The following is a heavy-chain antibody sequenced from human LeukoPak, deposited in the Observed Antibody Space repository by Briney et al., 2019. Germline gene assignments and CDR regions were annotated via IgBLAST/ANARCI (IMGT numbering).Heavy chain of an antibody. J-gene: IGHJ4*02. D-gene: IGHD3-10*01. CDR2: IYPGDCNS. CDR3: ARRIYDSGSYYLDY. V-gene: IGHV5-51*01. CDR1: GYTFTSYW. Sequence: GESLKSSCKGSGYTFTSYWIVWVRQIPGKGLEWMGIIYPGDCNSRYSPAFQGQVTVSADTSINTAYLQWSSLPASDTAMYYCARRIYDSGSYYLDYWGQGTLVTVSS.